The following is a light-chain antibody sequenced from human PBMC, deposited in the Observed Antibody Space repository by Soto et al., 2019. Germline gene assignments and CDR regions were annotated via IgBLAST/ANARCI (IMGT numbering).Light chain of an antibody. V-gene: IGLV1-47*01. J-gene: IGLJ2*01. CDR1: SSNIGRNY. CDR3: ATWDDSLGGPL. CDR2: RDN. Sequence: QSVLTQTPSVSGTPGQRVNISCSGSSSNIGRNYVYWYHQFPGTAPKLLIYRDNERPSGVPDRFSGSKSGTSASLAISGLRSGDEADYHCATWDDSLGGPLFGGGTKLTV.